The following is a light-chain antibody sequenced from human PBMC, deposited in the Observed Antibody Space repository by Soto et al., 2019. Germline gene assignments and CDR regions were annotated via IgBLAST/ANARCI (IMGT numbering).Light chain of an antibody. Sequence: QSVLTQPPSVSGAPGQRVTISCTGNSSNLGAGYDVHWYQQLPGAAPKLVIFGNRNRPSGVPERFSGSKSGTSASLAISGLQSEDETHYYCATWDGSLNGVVFGGGTKLTVL. CDR2: GNR. J-gene: IGLJ2*01. CDR3: ATWDGSLNGVV. CDR1: SSNLGAGYD. V-gene: IGLV1-40*01.